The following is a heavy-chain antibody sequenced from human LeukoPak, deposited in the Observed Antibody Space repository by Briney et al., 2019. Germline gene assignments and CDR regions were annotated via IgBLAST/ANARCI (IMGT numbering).Heavy chain of an antibody. CDR3: ARGGGIVGASNRYYYYYMDV. V-gene: IGHV3-9*01. D-gene: IGHD1-26*01. Sequence: GGSLRLSCAASGVTFDDYAMHWVRQTPGEGLEWVSGINWNSGSIDYADSVTGRLTISRENAKKSLYLQMNNLRAGDPALYYCARGGGIVGASNRYYYYYMDVWGKGTTVTISS. CDR1: GVTFDDYA. CDR2: INWNSGSI. J-gene: IGHJ6*03.